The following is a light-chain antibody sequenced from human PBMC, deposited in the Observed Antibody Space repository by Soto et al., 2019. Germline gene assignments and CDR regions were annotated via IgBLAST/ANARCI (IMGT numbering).Light chain of an antibody. Sequence: DIQMTQSPSTLSASVGDRVTITCRASESIDRWLAWHQQKPGKAPKLLIYKAFSLQNGVPSRFSGSGSGTDCTLTFRRLQPDDLATYYCHQYHTYWAIGQRTKVEIK. V-gene: IGKV1-5*03. J-gene: IGKJ1*01. CDR2: KAF. CDR3: HQYHTYWA. CDR1: ESIDRW.